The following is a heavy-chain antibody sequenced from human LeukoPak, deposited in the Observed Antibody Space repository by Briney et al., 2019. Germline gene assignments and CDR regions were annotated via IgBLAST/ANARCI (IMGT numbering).Heavy chain of an antibody. D-gene: IGHD6-13*01. J-gene: IGHJ5*02. CDR2: IGSSGGST. Sequence: GGSLRLSCAASGFTFSNYAMSWVRQAPGKGLEWVSSIGSSGGSTSYADSVKGRFTISRDNSKNTLYLQMSSLRAEDTAVYYCATSLAAAGTGWFDPWGQGTLVTVSS. CDR3: ATSLAAAGTGWFDP. V-gene: IGHV3-23*01. CDR1: GFTFSNYA.